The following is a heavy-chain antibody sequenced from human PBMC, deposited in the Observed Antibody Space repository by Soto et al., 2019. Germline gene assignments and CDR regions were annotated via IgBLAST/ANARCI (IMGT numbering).Heavy chain of an antibody. D-gene: IGHD2-15*01. CDR1: GFTFNKYL. V-gene: IGHV3-30-3*01. J-gene: IGHJ3*02. CDR3: AREGLPDSHSINAFDI. Sequence: QVQLVESGGGVVQPGRSTRLSCAASGFTFNKYLMHWVRQAPGKGLEWVAVIANDGFNKKHADSVKGRFTISRDNSKNTMYLQMNSLRTDDTAVYFCAREGLPDSHSINAFDIWGQGTVVTVSS. CDR2: IANDGFNK.